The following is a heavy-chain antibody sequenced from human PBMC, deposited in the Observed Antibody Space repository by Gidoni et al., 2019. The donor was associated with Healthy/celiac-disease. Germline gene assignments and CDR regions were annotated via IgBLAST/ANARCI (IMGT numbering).Heavy chain of an antibody. CDR3: ERVKGTRPGYCSGGSCYAYYDYGMDV. CDR2: INHSGST. CDR1: GGSFSGYS. Sequence: QVQLQQWGAGLLQPSETLSLTCAVYGGSFSGYSWRWIRQPPGQGLEWIGEINHSGSTNYNPSHKSRVNISVDTSKNQFSLKLSSVTAADTAVYYCERVKGTRPGYCSGGSCYAYYDYGMDVWGQGTTVTVSS. V-gene: IGHV4-34*01. D-gene: IGHD2-15*01. J-gene: IGHJ6*02.